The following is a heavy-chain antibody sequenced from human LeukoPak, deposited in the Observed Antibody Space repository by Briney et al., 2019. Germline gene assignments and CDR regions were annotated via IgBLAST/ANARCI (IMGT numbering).Heavy chain of an antibody. J-gene: IGHJ4*02. Sequence: PGGSLRLSCAASGFTFSSYWMHWVRQAPGKGLVWVSRINSDGSSTSYADSVKGRFTISRDNAKNTLYLQMNSLRAEDTAVYYCARASSGYYDHRPIDYWGQGTLVTVSS. D-gene: IGHD3-22*01. CDR3: ARASSGYYDHRPIDY. CDR1: GFTFSSYW. CDR2: INSDGSST. V-gene: IGHV3-74*01.